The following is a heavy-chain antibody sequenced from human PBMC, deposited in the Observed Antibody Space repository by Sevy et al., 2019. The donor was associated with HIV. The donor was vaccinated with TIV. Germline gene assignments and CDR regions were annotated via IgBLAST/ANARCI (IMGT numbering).Heavy chain of an antibody. V-gene: IGHV3-7*01. CDR2: IKQDGSEK. J-gene: IGHJ4*02. Sequence: GGSVRLSCAASGFTFSSYWMSWVRQAPGKGLEWVANIKQDGSEKYYVASVKGRFTICRDNAKNSLYLQMNSLRAEDTAVYYCARGRSGYYHDYWGQGTLVTVSS. CDR1: GFTFSSYW. CDR3: ARGRSGYYHDY. D-gene: IGHD3-22*01.